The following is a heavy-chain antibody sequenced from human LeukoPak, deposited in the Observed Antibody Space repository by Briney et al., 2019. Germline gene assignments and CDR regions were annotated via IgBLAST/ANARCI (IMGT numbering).Heavy chain of an antibody. CDR2: IYTSGST. CDR1: GASISSYY. V-gene: IGHV4-4*07. D-gene: IGHD3-10*01. J-gene: IGHJ3*02. Sequence: SETLSLTCTVSGASISSYYWSWIRQPAGKGLEWIGRIYTSGSTDYHPSLKSRVTMSVDTSKNQFSLKLSSVTAADTAVYYCARDRVAAFDIWGQGTMVTVSS. CDR3: ARDRVAAFDI.